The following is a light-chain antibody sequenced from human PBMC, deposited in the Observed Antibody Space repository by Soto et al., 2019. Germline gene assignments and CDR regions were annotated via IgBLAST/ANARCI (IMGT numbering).Light chain of an antibody. Sequence: NVLTQSPGTQSVSPGERATLSCRASQTVSGRYVAWYQQKPGQTPRLIIYDTSTRATGIPARFSGSGSGTEGTITISSLKTEDGAVYYCQQRSNWTRTFGQGTKVDNK. J-gene: IGKJ1*01. CDR2: DTS. CDR3: QQRSNWTRT. CDR1: QTVSGRY. V-gene: IGKV3D-20*02.